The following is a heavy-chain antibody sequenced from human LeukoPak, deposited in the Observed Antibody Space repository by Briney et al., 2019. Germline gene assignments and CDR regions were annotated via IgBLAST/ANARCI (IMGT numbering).Heavy chain of an antibody. D-gene: IGHD6-19*01. CDR3: ARDRDWYSFDS. J-gene: IGHJ4*02. CDR1: GFTFSSYS. Sequence: AGGSLRLSCAASGFTFSSYSMNWVRQAPGKGLEWVANIKQDGSEKYYVDSVKGRFTISRDNAKNSLYLQMNSLRAEDTAVYYCARDRDWYSFDSWGQGTLVTVSS. CDR2: IKQDGSEK. V-gene: IGHV3-7*03.